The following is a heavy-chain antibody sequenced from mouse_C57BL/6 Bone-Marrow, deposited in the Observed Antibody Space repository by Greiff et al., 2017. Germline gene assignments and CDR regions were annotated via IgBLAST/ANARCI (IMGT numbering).Heavy chain of an antibody. D-gene: IGHD3-2*02. CDR2: ISSGGDYI. CDR3: TRGSSGYAWFAY. J-gene: IGHJ3*01. Sequence: VQLKESGEGLVKPGGSLKLSCAASGFTFSSYAMSWVRQTPEKRLEWVAYISSGGDYIYYADTVKGRFTISRDNARNTLYLQMSSLKSEDTAMYYCTRGSSGYAWFAYWGQGTLVTVSA. V-gene: IGHV5-9-1*02. CDR1: GFTFSSYA.